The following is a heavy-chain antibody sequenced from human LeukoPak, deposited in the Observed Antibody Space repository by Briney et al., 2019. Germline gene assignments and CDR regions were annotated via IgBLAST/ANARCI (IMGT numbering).Heavy chain of an antibody. CDR3: ARGGSSSWYQDY. CDR1: GFTFSTYA. CDR2: IPCDGRNE. Sequence: GRSLRLSCAASGFTFSTYAMHWVRQAPGKGLERVAVIPCDGRNEYYTDSVKGRFTISRDNSKNTLNLQMNSLRPEDTAVYYCARGGSSSWYQDYWGQGTLVTVSS. J-gene: IGHJ4*02. D-gene: IGHD6-13*01. V-gene: IGHV3-30*04.